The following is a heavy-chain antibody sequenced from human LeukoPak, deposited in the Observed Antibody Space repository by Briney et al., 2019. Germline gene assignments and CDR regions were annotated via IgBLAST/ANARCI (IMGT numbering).Heavy chain of an antibody. CDR3: ARAERNAGVFDY. V-gene: IGHV3-30-3*01. CDR1: GFTFSRYA. Sequence: GGSLRLSCVASGFTFSRYAMHWVRRAPGKGLEWVAFISYDGSNKYYADSVKGRFTISRDNSRKTLFLQVNSLRTEDTAVYYCARAERNAGVFDYWGQGTLVTVSS. D-gene: IGHD3-3*01. CDR2: ISYDGSNK. J-gene: IGHJ4*02.